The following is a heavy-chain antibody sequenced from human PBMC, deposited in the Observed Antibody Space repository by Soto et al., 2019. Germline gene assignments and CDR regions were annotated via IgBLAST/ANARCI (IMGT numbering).Heavy chain of an antibody. J-gene: IGHJ5*02. V-gene: IGHV3-11*06. D-gene: IGHD6-6*01. CDR3: ARFYSSSSGWFDP. CDR2: ISSSSSYT. Sequence: QVQLVQSGGGLVKPGGSLRLSCAASGFTFSDYYMSWIRQAPGKGLEWVSYISSSSSYTNYADSVKGRFIISRDNAKDSLYLQMNSLRAEDTAVSYCARFYSSSSGWFDPWGQGTLVTVSS. CDR1: GFTFSDYY.